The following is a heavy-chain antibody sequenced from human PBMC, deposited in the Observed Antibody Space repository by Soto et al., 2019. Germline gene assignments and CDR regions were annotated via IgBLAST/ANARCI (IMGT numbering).Heavy chain of an antibody. CDR2: INPSGVT. CDR3: ARVLAALASRDFDY. Sequence: QVQLQQWGAGLLKPSETLSLTCAVYGGSFRTDYWSWIRQPPGKWLEWIGEINPSGVTNYNPSLKSRVTISVATSKNQFSLKLSSVTAADTAVYYCARVLAALASRDFDYWVQGTLVTVSS. V-gene: IGHV4-34*01. D-gene: IGHD6-6*01. J-gene: IGHJ4*02. CDR1: GGSFRTDY.